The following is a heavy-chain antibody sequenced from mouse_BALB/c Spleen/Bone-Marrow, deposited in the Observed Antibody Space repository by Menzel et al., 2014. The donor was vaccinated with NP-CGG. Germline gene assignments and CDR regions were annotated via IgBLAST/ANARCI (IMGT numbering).Heavy chain of an antibody. J-gene: IGHJ1*01. CDR3: ARQEFAIYWYFDV. CDR2: IDPANGNT. V-gene: IGHV14-3*02. CDR1: GFNIKDTY. Sequence: VQLKQSGAELVKPGASVKLSCSVSGFNIKDTYMHWVKQRPEQGLEWIGRIDPANGNTKYDPKFQDKATITADTSSNTVDLQLSSLTFEDTAVYYCARQEFAIYWYFDVWGAGTTVTVSS. D-gene: IGHD1-3*01.